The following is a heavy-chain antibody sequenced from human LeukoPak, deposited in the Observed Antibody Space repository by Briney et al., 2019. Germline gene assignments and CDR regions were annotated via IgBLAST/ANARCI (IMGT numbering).Heavy chain of an antibody. CDR1: GGSISSSSSY. CDR2: IFHSGRT. D-gene: IGHD1-26*01. CDR3: AKGGTYYYYMDV. V-gene: IGHV4-39*07. J-gene: IGHJ6*03. Sequence: SETLSLTCTVSGGSISSSSSYWGWIRQPPGKGLEWIGHIFHSGRTSYNPSLKSRVTISVDKSKNQFSLKLTSVTAADTAVYYCAKGGTYYYYMDVWGKGTTVTVSS.